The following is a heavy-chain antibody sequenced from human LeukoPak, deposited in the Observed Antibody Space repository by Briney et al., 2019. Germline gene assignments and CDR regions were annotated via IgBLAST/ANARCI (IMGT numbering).Heavy chain of an antibody. Sequence: GGSLRLSCAASGFTFSSYGMHWVRQAPGKGLEWVAVISYDGSNKYYADSVKGRFTISRDNSKNTLYLQMNSLRAEDTAVYYCAKDHDYGDYGYFDYWGQGTLVTVSS. V-gene: IGHV3-30*18. CDR2: ISYDGSNK. CDR3: AKDHDYGDYGYFDY. D-gene: IGHD4-17*01. CDR1: GFTFSSYG. J-gene: IGHJ4*02.